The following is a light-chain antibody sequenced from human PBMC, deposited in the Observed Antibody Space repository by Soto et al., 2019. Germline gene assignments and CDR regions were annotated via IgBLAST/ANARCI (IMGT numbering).Light chain of an antibody. CDR3: QQYNDWPRT. J-gene: IGKJ1*01. Sequence: ENVMTQSPSTLSVSPGERVTLSCRASEGVGSSLAWYQQKPGQAPRVLIYGASTTAPGIPARFSGSGSGTEFTLTISSLQSEDSAVYHCQQYNDWPRTFGQGTKVDIK. CDR1: EGVGSS. V-gene: IGKV3-15*01. CDR2: GAS.